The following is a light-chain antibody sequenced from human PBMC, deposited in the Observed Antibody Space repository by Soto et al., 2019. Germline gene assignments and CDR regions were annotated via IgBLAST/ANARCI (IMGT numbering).Light chain of an antibody. CDR3: QQYNSYSWT. CDR1: QSINIW. J-gene: IGKJ1*01. Sequence: DIQMTQSPSTLSASVGDRVTITCRASQSINIWLAWYQQKPGKAPKLLMSKASTLETGVPSRFSGSGSETDFTLTISSLQPDDFATYYCQQYNSYSWTFGQGTKVDI. CDR2: KAS. V-gene: IGKV1-5*03.